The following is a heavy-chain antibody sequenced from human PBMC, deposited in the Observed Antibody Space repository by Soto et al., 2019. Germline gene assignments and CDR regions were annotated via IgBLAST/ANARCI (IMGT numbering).Heavy chain of an antibody. Sequence: EVQLVESGGGLVQPGGSLRLSCAASGFSINDYRMNWVRQAPGTGLEWLSYISSSSGVIYYADSVKGRFTSSRDNAKNSFYLQLNSLRAEDTAVYFCARDRAKPYPNADYGDYTIDAFDPWGRWTMVTVSS. CDR3: ARDRAKPYPNADYGDYTIDAFDP. CDR2: ISSSSGVI. J-gene: IGHJ3*01. CDR1: GFSINDYR. D-gene: IGHD4-17*01. V-gene: IGHV3-48*01.